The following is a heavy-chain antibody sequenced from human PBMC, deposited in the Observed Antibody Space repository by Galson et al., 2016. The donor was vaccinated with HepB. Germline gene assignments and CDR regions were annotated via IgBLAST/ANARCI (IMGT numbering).Heavy chain of an antibody. J-gene: IGHJ3*02. CDR2: ISFDGSNA. Sequence: SLRLSCAASGFNFRGYWMSWVRQAPGKGLEGVAVISFDGSNAYYGDSVKGRFTISRDNSKNTLSLQMNSLRAEDTAVYYCAKERGDCSGGTCRYHDAFDIWGQGTMVTVSS. CDR1: GFNFRGYW. V-gene: IGHV3-30*18. D-gene: IGHD2-15*01. CDR3: AKERGDCSGGTCRYHDAFDI.